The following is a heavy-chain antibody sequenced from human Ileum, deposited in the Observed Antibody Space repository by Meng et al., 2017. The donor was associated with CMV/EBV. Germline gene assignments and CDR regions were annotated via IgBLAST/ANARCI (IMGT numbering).Heavy chain of an antibody. V-gene: IGHV4-34*01. CDR3: ARGTAYYYDSSGYYYYFDY. J-gene: IGHJ4*02. Sequence: SCSGYYWSWIRQPPGQGLEWIGEINHSGSTNYNPSLKSRVTISVDTSKNQFSLKLSSVTAADTAVYYCARGTAYYYDSSGYYYYFDYWGQGTLVTVSS. D-gene: IGHD3-22*01. CDR1: SCSGYY. CDR2: INHSGST.